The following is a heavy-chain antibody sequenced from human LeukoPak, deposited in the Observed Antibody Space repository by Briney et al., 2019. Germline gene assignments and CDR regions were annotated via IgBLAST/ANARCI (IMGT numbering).Heavy chain of an antibody. CDR3: ARSHYDSSGSPIFGLGVDY. J-gene: IGHJ4*02. D-gene: IGHD3-22*01. Sequence: PSETLSLTCIVSGGSISSYFWSWIRQPPGKGLEWIGYISNSGSTNYNPSLKSRVTISADTSKNQFSLKLSSVTAADTAVYYCARSHYDSSGSPIFGLGVDYWGQGTLVTVSS. CDR2: ISNSGST. CDR1: GGSISSYF. V-gene: IGHV4-59*01.